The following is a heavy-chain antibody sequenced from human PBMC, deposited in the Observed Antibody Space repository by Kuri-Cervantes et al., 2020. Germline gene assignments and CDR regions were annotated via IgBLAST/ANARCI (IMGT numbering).Heavy chain of an antibody. CDR3: ARAARSSGTYYNWFDP. D-gene: IGHD3-22*01. V-gene: IGHV4-31*03. CDR2: IYYSGST. CDR1: GGSISSGDYY. Sequence: SETLSLTCTVSGGSISSGDYYWSWIRQHPGKGLEWIGYIYYSGSTNYNPSLKSRVTISVDTSKNQFSLKLSSVTAADTAVYYCARAARSSGTYYNWFDPWGQGTLVTVSS. J-gene: IGHJ5*02.